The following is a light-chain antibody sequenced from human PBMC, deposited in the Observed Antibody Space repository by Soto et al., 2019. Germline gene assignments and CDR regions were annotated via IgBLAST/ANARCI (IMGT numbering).Light chain of an antibody. Sequence: EIVMTQSPATLSVSPGERATLSCRASQSVSSNLAWYQQKPGQTPRLLIYGASTRATDIPARFSGSGSGTEVTLTISSLQYEDFAVYYCHQYNKWPPGTFGQGTKVEIK. CDR3: HQYNKWPPGT. J-gene: IGKJ1*01. CDR1: QSVSSN. CDR2: GAS. V-gene: IGKV3-15*01.